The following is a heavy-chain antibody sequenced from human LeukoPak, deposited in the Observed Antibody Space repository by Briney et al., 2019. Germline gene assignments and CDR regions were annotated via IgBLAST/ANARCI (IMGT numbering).Heavy chain of an antibody. J-gene: IGHJ4*02. V-gene: IGHV3-64D*06. CDR2: IGISGVST. D-gene: IGHD5-24*01. CDR1: GFTFTSYA. Sequence: GGSHRLSCSASGFTFTSYAMHWVRQAPGKGLEYVSAIGISGVSTYYADSVKGRFTISSDNSKNTLYLQMSTLRAEDTAVYYCVKGQMDYWGQASLAAVSS. CDR3: VKGQMDY.